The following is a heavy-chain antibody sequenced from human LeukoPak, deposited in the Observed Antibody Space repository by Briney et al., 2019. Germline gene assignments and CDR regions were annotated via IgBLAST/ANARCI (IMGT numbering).Heavy chain of an antibody. CDR3: ARAGFGEMGIDY. J-gene: IGHJ4*02. Sequence: PGGSLRLSCAASGFTFSSYAMHWVRQAPGKGLEYVSAISSNGGSTYYANSVKGRFTISRDNSKNTLYLQMGSLRAEDMAVYYCARAGFGEMGIDYWGQGTLVTVSS. D-gene: IGHD3-10*01. V-gene: IGHV3-64*01. CDR1: GFTFSSYA. CDR2: ISSNGGST.